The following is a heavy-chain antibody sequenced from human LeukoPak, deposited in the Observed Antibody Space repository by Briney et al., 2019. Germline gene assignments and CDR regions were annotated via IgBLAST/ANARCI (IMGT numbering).Heavy chain of an antibody. D-gene: IGHD3-22*01. V-gene: IGHV5-51*01. CDR2: IYPGDSDT. J-gene: IGHJ3*02. CDR3: ARQDYYDSSLTPQDAFDI. CDR1: GYSFTSYW. Sequence: GESLKISCKGSGYSFTSYWIGWVRQMPGKGLEWMGIIYPGDSDTRYSPSFQGQVTISADKSISTAYLQWSSLKASDTAMYYCARQDYYDSSLTPQDAFDIWSQGTMVTASS.